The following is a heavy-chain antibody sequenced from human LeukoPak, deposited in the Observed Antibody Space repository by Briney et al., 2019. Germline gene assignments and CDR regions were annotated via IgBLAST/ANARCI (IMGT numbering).Heavy chain of an antibody. V-gene: IGHV3-30-3*01. CDR2: ISYDGSNK. CDR1: GFTVSSNY. CDR3: ARGGYSSSWYYFDY. J-gene: IGHJ4*02. D-gene: IGHD6-13*01. Sequence: GGSLRLSCAASGFTVSSNYMSWVRQAPGKGLEWVSVISYDGSNKYYADSVKGRFTISRDNSKNTLYLQMNSLRAEDTAVYYCARGGYSSSWYYFDYWGQGTLVTVSS.